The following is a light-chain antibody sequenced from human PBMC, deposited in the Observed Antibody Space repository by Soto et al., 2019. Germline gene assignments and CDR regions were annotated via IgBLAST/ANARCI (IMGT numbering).Light chain of an antibody. CDR2: GAS. V-gene: IGKV3-20*01. Sequence: EIAMTQSPATLSVSPGERVTLSCRASQSVRSNLAWYQQKPGQAPRLLIYGASSRAIGIPDRFSGSVSGSDFILTINRLEPEDFAVYYCQQYGSSHTFGQGTRLEI. J-gene: IGKJ5*01. CDR3: QQYGSSHT. CDR1: QSVRSN.